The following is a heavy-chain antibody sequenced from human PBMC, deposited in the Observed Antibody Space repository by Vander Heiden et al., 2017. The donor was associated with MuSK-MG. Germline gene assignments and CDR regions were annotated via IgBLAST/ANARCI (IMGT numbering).Heavy chain of an antibody. J-gene: IGHJ6*03. Sequence: QVQLVQSGAEVKKPGSSVQLSCKASGGTFSSYAISWVRQAPGQGLEWMGGIIPIFGTANYAQKFQGRVTITADKSTSTAYMELSSLRSEDTAVYYCARGLVVAATPYYYYMDVWGKGTTVTVSS. CDR1: GGTFSSYA. D-gene: IGHD2-15*01. CDR3: ARGLVVAATPYYYYMDV. CDR2: IIPIFGTA. V-gene: IGHV1-69*06.